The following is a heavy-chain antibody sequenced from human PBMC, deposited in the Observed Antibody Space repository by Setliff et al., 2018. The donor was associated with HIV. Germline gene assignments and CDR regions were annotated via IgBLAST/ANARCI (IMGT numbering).Heavy chain of an antibody. J-gene: IGHJ5*02. CDR3: ARDRHYSGLGSYGS. V-gene: IGHV4-4*07. CDR2: IFRSGTT. Sequence: SETLSLTCTLSGGPFGDYHWSWIRQPAGRGLEWIGRIFRSGTTDYKFSLKSRVTISIDTSRNQFSLRLTSVTAEDTAVYYCARDRHYSGLGSYGSWGPGTLVTVSS. D-gene: IGHD3-10*01. CDR1: GGPFGDYH.